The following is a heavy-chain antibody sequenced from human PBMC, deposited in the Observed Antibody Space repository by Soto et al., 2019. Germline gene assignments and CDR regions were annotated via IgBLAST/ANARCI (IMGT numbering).Heavy chain of an antibody. J-gene: IGHJ4*02. D-gene: IGHD6-19*01. Sequence: PSETLYRTCDVFGDSVNSDNYYWTWIRQPPGKDLEWIGNIYFSGSTYYNPSLNSRVTLSIDTSKNHFSLKLTSVTAADTAMYYCARHLAVAGLDYWGQGTLVTVSS. V-gene: IGHV4-30-4*01. CDR3: ARHLAVAGLDY. CDR2: IYFSGST. CDR1: GDSVNSDNYY.